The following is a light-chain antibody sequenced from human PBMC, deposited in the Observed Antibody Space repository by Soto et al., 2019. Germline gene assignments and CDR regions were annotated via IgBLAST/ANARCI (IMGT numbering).Light chain of an antibody. CDR2: RND. J-gene: IGLJ1*01. CDR3: AAWDDTVRSYV. Sequence: QSVPTQPSSVSRTPGQGVTISCSGSISNIGNNYVYWFQQLPGTAPKVLSNRNDQRPSGVPDRFSGSKSGTSASLAISGLRSEDEAHYYCAAWDDTVRSYVFGTGTKLTVL. CDR1: ISNIGNNY. V-gene: IGLV1-47*01.